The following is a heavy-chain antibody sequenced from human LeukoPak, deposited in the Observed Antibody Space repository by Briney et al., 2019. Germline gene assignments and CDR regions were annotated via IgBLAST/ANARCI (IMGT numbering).Heavy chain of an antibody. CDR3: ARGVDYGDFYFDY. CDR1: GGSISSYY. D-gene: IGHD4-17*01. CDR2: IYYSGST. Sequence: PSETLSLTCTVSGGSISSYYWSWIRQPPGKGLEWIGYIYYSGSTNYNPSLKSRVTISVDTSKSQFSLKLSSVTAADTAVYHCARGVDYGDFYFDYWGQGTLVTVSS. J-gene: IGHJ4*02. V-gene: IGHV4-59*01.